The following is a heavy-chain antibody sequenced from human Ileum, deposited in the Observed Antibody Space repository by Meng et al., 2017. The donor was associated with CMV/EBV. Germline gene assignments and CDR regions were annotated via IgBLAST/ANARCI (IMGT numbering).Heavy chain of an antibody. D-gene: IGHD3-10*01. Sequence: QLLQSGGELKKPGASVMFSCKCSGDSFLTNAISWVRQAPGQGLEWIGCTNTYKGNTDYAQKFQVRVTLTRDASTNIAYMELTSLRSDDTAVYYCARGSGPPGDYWGQGTLVTVSS. CDR3: ARGSGPPGDY. CDR1: GDSFLTNA. CDR2: TNTYKGNT. V-gene: IGHV1-18*01. J-gene: IGHJ4*02.